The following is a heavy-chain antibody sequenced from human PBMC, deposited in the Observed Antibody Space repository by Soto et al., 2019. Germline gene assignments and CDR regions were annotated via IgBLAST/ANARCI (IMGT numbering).Heavy chain of an antibody. Sequence: SETLSLTCTVSGGSISSGDYYWSWIRQPPGKGLEWIGYIYYSGSTYYNPSLKSRVTISVDTSKNQFSLKLSSVTAAGTAVYYCAREGFGVTIFGVVIPYGMDVWGQGTTVTVSS. CDR1: GGSISSGDYY. V-gene: IGHV4-30-4*01. J-gene: IGHJ6*02. CDR3: AREGFGVTIFGVVIPYGMDV. CDR2: IYYSGST. D-gene: IGHD3-3*01.